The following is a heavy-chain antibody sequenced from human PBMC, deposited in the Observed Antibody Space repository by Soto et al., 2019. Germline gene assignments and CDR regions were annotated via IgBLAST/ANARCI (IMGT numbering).Heavy chain of an antibody. CDR3: AKASTFHYRSSVLN. V-gene: IGHV3-30*18. J-gene: IGHJ4*02. Sequence: QVQLVESGGGVVQPGRSLRLSCAAARFTFSSYGMHWVRQAPGKGLEWVAVISYDGSNKNYADSVKGRFTISRDNSKSTLYLQMNSLRVEETAVYFCAKASTFHYRSSVLNWGQGTLVTVSS. D-gene: IGHD3-22*01. CDR2: ISYDGSNK. CDR1: RFTFSSYG.